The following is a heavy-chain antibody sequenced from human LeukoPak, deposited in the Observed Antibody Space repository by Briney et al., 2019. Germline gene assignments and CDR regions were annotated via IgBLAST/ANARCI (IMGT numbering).Heavy chain of an antibody. D-gene: IGHD2-2*01. J-gene: IGHJ6*03. Sequence: SETLSLTCTVSGGSISSGSYYWSWIRQPAGKGLEWIGRIYTSGSTNYNPSLKSRVNISVDTSKNQFSLKLSSVTAADTAVYYCAREGIVVVPATKYYYYYMDVWGKGTTVTVSS. V-gene: IGHV4-61*02. CDR3: AREGIVVVPATKYYYYYMDV. CDR1: GGSISSGSYY. CDR2: IYTSGST.